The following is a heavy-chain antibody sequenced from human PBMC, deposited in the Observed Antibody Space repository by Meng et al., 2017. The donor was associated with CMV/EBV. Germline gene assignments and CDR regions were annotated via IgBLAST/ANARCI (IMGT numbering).Heavy chain of an antibody. CDR1: GYSFPTYW. V-gene: IGHV5-51*01. CDR2: INPCDSDT. CDR3: ARAAYYYILTGYYSHEYYGMDV. D-gene: IGHD3-9*01. J-gene: IGHJ6*02. Sequence: GESLKISCKGSGYSFPTYWIAWVRHMPGKGLEWMGIINPCDSDTKYSPSFEGQVTISADKSIGAAYLQWTSLKASDTAIYYCARAAYYYILTGYYSHEYYGMDVWGQGTTVTVSS.